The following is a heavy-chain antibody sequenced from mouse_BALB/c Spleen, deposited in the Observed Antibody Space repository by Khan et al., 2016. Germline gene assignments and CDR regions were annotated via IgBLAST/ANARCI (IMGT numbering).Heavy chain of an antibody. CDR1: GFNIKDTY. J-gene: IGHJ1*01. Sequence: VQLQQPGAELVKPGASVKLSCTASGFNIKDTYMHWVKQRPEQGLEWIGRIDPANGNTKYDPKFQGKATITADTSSHTAYLQLSSLTSEDTAVYYCARGAGTDWYFDVWGAGTTVTVSS. V-gene: IGHV14-3*02. D-gene: IGHD3-3*01. CDR3: ARGAGTDWYFDV. CDR2: IDPANGNT.